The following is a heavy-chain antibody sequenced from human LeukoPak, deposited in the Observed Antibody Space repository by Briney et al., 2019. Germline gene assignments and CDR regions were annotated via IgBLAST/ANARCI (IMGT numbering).Heavy chain of an antibody. CDR1: GFTFSSYG. Sequence: GGSLRLSCAASGFTFSSYGMHWVRQAPGEGLEWVAVIWYDGSNKYYVDSVKGRFTISRDNSKNTLYLQMNSLRAEDTAVYYCARDHCSSTSCYLLQHWGQGTLVTVSS. CDR3: ARDHCSSTSCYLLQH. D-gene: IGHD2-2*01. CDR2: IWYDGSNK. J-gene: IGHJ1*01. V-gene: IGHV3-33*01.